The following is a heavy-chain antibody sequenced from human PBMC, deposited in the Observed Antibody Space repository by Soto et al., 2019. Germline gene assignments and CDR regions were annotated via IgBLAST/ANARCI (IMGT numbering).Heavy chain of an antibody. Sequence: GGSLRLSCAASGFTFSSYWMSWVRQAPGKGLEWVANIKQDGSEKYYVDSVKGRFTISRDNAKNSLYLQMNSLRAEDTAVYYCARIGGFGELSSFDYWGQGTLVTVSS. CDR3: ARIGGFGELSSFDY. CDR2: IKQDGSEK. J-gene: IGHJ4*02. D-gene: IGHD3-10*01. V-gene: IGHV3-7*01. CDR1: GFTFSSYW.